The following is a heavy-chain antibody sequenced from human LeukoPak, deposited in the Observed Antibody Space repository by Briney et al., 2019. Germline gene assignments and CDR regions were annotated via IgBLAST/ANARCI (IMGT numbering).Heavy chain of an antibody. CDR1: GYTFTGYY. V-gene: IGHV1-2*02. J-gene: IGHJ4*02. CDR2: INPNSGGT. D-gene: IGHD1-26*01. CDR3: ALDWDSGSYCSFDY. Sequence: GASVKVSCKASGYTFTGYYMHWVRQAPGQGLEWMGWINPNSGGTNYAQKFQGRVTMTRDTSISTAYMEPSRLRSDDTAVYYCALDWDSGSYCSFDYWGQGTLVTVSS.